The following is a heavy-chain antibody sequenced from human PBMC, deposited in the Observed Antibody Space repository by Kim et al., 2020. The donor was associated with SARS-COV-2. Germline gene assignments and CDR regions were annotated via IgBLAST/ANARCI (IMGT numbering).Heavy chain of an antibody. J-gene: IGHJ4*02. Sequence: SVKVSCKASGGTFSSYAISWVRQAPGQGLEWMGGIIPIFGTANYAQKFQGRVTITADESTSTAYMELSSLRSEDTAVYYCARDVPRYCSSTSCYKNYYFDYWGQGTLVTVSS. V-gene: IGHV1-69*13. D-gene: IGHD2-2*02. CDR2: IIPIFGTA. CDR1: GGTFSSYA. CDR3: ARDVPRYCSSTSCYKNYYFDY.